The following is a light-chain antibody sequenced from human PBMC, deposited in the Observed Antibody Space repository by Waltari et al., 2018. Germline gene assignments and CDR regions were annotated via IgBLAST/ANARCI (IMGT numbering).Light chain of an antibody. CDR3: CSYAGSSTYYV. V-gene: IGLV2-23*02. Sequence: QSALTQPASVSGSPGQSITIPCPGTSSDLGSYNLVPWYQPHPGKAPKLMIYEVSKRPSGVSNRFSGSKSGNTASLTISGLQAEDEADYYCCSYAGSSTYYVFGTGTKVTVL. CDR1: SSDLGSYNL. J-gene: IGLJ1*01. CDR2: EVS.